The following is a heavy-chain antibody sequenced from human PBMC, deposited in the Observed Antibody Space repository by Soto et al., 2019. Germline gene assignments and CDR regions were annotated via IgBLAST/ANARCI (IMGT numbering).Heavy chain of an antibody. CDR1: GFTFSSYD. J-gene: IGHJ4*02. CDR3: ARERDSYSAAWQEFNY. V-gene: IGHV3-13*01. Sequence: EVQLVESGGGLVQPGKSLRLSCSASGFTFSSYDMHWVRQVTGKGLEWVSAISIAGETFYADSLKGRFTISRDNAKNSFYLQMNSMRAEDTAVYYCARERDSYSAAWQEFNYWGQGTLVTVYS. CDR2: ISIAGET. D-gene: IGHD6-13*01.